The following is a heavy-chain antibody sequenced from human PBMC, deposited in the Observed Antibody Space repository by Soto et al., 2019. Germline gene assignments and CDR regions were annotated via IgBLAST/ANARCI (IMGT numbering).Heavy chain of an antibody. CDR2: ISYDGSNK. J-gene: IGHJ1*01. CDR1: GFTFSSYA. D-gene: IGHD6-19*01. Sequence: QVRLVESGGGVVQPGRSLRLSCAASGFTFSSYAMHWVRQAPGKGLEWLAIISYDGSNKYYADSVKGRFTISRDNSKNMLYLQMNSLRAEDTAVCYCAATSSSGPFGEEHFQHWGQGTLVIVSS. V-gene: IGHV3-30-3*01. CDR3: AATSSSGPFGEEHFQH.